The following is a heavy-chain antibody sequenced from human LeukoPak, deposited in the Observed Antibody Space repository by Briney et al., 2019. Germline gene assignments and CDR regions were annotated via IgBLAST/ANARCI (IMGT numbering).Heavy chain of an antibody. CDR3: ARNFYYYYNMDV. Sequence: GGSLRLSCAASGFTVSSSYMTWVRQAPGKGLEWVSLVYSAGTTYYADSVKGRFTISRDDSKNTLYIQMNSLRAEDTAVYYCARNFYYYYNMDVWGQGTTVTVSS. V-gene: IGHV3-66*01. CDR1: GFTVSSSY. D-gene: IGHD1-14*01. J-gene: IGHJ6*02. CDR2: VYSAGTT.